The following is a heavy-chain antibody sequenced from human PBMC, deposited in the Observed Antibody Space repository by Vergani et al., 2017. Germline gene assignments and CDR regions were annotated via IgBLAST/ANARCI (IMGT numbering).Heavy chain of an antibody. J-gene: IGHJ4*02. CDR1: GFTFSSYA. Sequence: EVQLLESGGGLVQPGGSLRLSCAASGFTFSSYAMSWVRQAPGKGLEWVSAISGSGGSTYYAASVKGRFTISRDNSKNTLYLQMNSLRAEDTAVYYCAKDWAGPPRGAEVNYWGQGTLVTVSS. CDR3: AKDWAGPPRGAEVNY. CDR2: ISGSGGST. V-gene: IGHV3-23*01. D-gene: IGHD4-23*01.